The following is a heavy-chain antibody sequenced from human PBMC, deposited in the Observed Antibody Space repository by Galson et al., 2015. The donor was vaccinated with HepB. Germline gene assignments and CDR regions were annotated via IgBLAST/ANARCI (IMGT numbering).Heavy chain of an antibody. CDR2: IEKDGSGT. J-gene: IGHJ4*02. CDR1: GFTFRNFA. Sequence: SLRLSCAASGFTFRNFAMSWVRQAPGKGLEWVSSIEKDGSGTYSADSVGGRSTISRDNSKNTLYLQLNSLRGEDTAVYYCAKQAGNFIESWYFDYWGQGSLVTVSS. D-gene: IGHD2/OR15-2a*01. CDR3: AKQAGNFIESWYFDY. V-gene: IGHV3-23*03.